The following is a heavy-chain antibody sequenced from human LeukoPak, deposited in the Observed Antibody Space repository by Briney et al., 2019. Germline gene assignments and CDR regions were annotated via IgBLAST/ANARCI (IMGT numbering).Heavy chain of an antibody. J-gene: IGHJ5*02. CDR1: GFTVSSNY. D-gene: IGHD3-10*01. Sequence: GRCLRLSCAASGFTVSSNYMSSARQPPGKWLEWVSVIYSGGSTYYADSVKGRFTISRDNSKNTLYLQMNSLRAEDTAVYYCAARPGSDPHPWGQGTLVTVSS. CDR3: AARPGSDPHP. V-gene: IGHV3-66*01. CDR2: IYSGGST.